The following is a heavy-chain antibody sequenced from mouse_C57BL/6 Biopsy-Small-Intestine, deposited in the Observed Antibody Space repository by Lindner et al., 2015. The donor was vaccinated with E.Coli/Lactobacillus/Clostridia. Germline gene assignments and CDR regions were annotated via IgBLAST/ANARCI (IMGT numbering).Heavy chain of an antibody. CDR1: GYTFTSYD. CDR2: IYPRDGST. V-gene: IGHV1-85*01. CDR3: ARSPGYCSNFYYFDY. D-gene: IGHD2-5*01. J-gene: IGHJ2*01. Sequence: VQLQESGPELVKPGASVKLSCKASGYTFTSYDINWVKQRPGQGLEWIGWIYPRDGSTKYNEKFKGKATLTVDTSSSTAYMELHSLTSEDSAVYFCARSPGYCSNFYYFDYWGQGTTLTVSS.